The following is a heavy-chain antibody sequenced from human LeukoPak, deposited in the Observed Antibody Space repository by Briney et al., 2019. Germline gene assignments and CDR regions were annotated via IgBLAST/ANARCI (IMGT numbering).Heavy chain of an antibody. J-gene: IGHJ4*02. CDR3: ARGLGIAAAGTFDY. CDR2: INHSGST. D-gene: IGHD6-13*01. CDR1: AGSVSGYY. Sequence: SETLSLTCAVYAGSVSGYYWSWIRQPPGKGLEWTGEINHSGSTNYNPSLKSRVTISVDTSKNQFSLKLSSVTAADTAVYYCARGLGIAAAGTFDYWGQETLVTVSS. V-gene: IGHV4-34*01.